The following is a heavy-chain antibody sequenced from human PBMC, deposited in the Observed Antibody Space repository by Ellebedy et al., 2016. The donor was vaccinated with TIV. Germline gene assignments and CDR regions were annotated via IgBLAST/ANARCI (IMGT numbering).Heavy chain of an antibody. CDR3: ARGFRYGSGRWPLDH. Sequence: AASVKVSCKASGYTLLSYGICWVRQAPGQGLEWMGWVSPYDGNTNYEQKFQGRVTMTIDKSTSTGYMELRSLRSDDTAVYYCARGFRYGSGRWPLDHWGQGTLVTVSS. V-gene: IGHV1-18*01. D-gene: IGHD4-23*01. CDR1: GYTLLSYG. CDR2: VSPYDGNT. J-gene: IGHJ4*02.